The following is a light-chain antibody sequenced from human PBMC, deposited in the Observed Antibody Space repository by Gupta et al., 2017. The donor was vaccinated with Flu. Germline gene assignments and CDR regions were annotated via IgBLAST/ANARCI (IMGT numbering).Light chain of an antibody. V-gene: IGLV1-44*01. J-gene: IGLJ3*02. CDR2: SNN. Sequence: QSVLTQPPSASGTPGQRVTISCSGSSSNIGTNTVNWYQQLPGTAPKLLIYSNNQRPSGVPDRFSGSKSGTSASLAISGLQSEDEADYYCAAWGDSLNAPGWVFGGGTKFTVL. CDR3: AAWGDSLNAPGWV. CDR1: SSNIGTNT.